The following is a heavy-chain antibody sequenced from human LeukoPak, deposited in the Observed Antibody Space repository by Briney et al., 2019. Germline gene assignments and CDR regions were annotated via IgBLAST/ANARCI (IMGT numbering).Heavy chain of an antibody. V-gene: IGHV3-23*01. D-gene: IGHD2-21*01. CDR2: ISSAGGTT. J-gene: IGHJ6*02. CDR3: AKDSRPYCGGDCGMDV. CDR1: GFTFGTYA. Sequence: GGSLRLSCAASGFTFGTYAMSWARQAPGKGLEWVSGISSAGGTTYYADSVKGRFTISRDNSKNTLYLQMNSLRAEDTAIYYCAKDSRPYCGGDCGMDVWGQETRDTVSS.